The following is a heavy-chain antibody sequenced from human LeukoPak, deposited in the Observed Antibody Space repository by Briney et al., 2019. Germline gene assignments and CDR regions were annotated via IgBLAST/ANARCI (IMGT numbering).Heavy chain of an antibody. J-gene: IGHJ4*02. CDR3: AKDYCRDGNCPFPFLDS. CDR1: GFTLTNHG. CDR2: ITGTGGK. V-gene: IGHV3-23*01. D-gene: IGHD2-15*01. Sequence: GGSLRLSCAVSGFTLTNHGVGWVRQAPGKGLEWVSIITGTGGKYYGDSVKGRFVLSRDNSKNTVYMQMSSLRAEDTATYYCAKDYCRDGNCPFPFLDSWGQGTQVTVSS.